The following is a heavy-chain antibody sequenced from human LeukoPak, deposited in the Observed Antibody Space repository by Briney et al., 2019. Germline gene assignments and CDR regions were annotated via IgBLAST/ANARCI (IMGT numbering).Heavy chain of an antibody. Sequence: TLKVSCKASGGTFSSYAISWVRQAPGQGLEWMGRIITILGIANYAQKFQGRVTITADKSTSTAYMELSSLRSEDTAVYYCASPYYYDSSGYYDAFDIWGQGTMVTVYS. CDR3: ASPYYYDSSGYYDAFDI. CDR1: GGTFSSYA. V-gene: IGHV1-69*04. CDR2: IITILGIA. D-gene: IGHD3-22*01. J-gene: IGHJ3*02.